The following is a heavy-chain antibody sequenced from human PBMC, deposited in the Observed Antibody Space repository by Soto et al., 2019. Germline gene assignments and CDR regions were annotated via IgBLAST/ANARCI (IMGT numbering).Heavy chain of an antibody. Sequence: QVQLVQSGAEVKKPGSSVKVSCKASGGTFSSYAISWVRQAPGQGLEWMGGIIPIVGTANYAQKFQGRVTITADESTSTAHMEQSSLRSEDTDVYTCARARLATMIVASGDAFGIWGQGTMVTVSS. V-gene: IGHV1-69*01. CDR1: GGTFSSYA. CDR3: ARARLATMIVASGDAFGI. D-gene: IGHD3-22*01. J-gene: IGHJ3*02. CDR2: IIPIVGTA.